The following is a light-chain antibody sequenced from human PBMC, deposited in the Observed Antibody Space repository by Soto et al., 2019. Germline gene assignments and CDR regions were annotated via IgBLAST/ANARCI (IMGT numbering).Light chain of an antibody. Sequence: DIQMTQSPSSLSASVGDRVTITCRASQSISSWLAWYQQKPGKAPKLLIYHAYSLESGVPSRFSGSESGTEFTLTINSLQPDDFATYYCQQYNSYPWTFGQGTKVDIK. CDR3: QQYNSYPWT. J-gene: IGKJ1*01. CDR2: HAY. V-gene: IGKV1-5*01. CDR1: QSISSW.